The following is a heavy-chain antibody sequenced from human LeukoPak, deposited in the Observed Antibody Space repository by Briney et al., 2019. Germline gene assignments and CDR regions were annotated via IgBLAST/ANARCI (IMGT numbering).Heavy chain of an antibody. V-gene: IGHV3-30-3*01. D-gene: IGHD5-18*01. J-gene: IGHJ4*02. CDR1: GFTFSSYA. CDR3: TTDRGTAGQLWPLAEDY. Sequence: QPGRSLRLSCAASGFTFSSYAMHWVRQAPGKGLEWVAVISYDGSNKYYADSVKGRFTISRDNSKNTLYLQMNSLKTEDTAVYYCTTDRGTAGQLWPLAEDYWGQGTLVTVSS. CDR2: ISYDGSNK.